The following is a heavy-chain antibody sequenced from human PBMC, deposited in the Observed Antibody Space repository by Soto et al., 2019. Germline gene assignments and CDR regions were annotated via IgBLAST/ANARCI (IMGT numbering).Heavy chain of an antibody. CDR2: ISSSSSYI. CDR1: GYTFSSYT. D-gene: IGHD3-22*01. J-gene: IGHJ4*02. CDR3: ASGAYYDGSSGYYYY. V-gene: IGHV3-21*01. Sequence: GGPLTLSCAASGYTFSSYTMNWVRQAPGKGLEWVSSISSSSSYIYYADSVKGRFTISRDNAKNSLYLQMNSLRAEDTAVYYCASGAYYDGSSGYYYYWGQGTLVTVSS.